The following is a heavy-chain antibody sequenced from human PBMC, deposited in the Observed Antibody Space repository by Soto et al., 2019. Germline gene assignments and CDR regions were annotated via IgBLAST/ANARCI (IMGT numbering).Heavy chain of an antibody. V-gene: IGHV3-33*01. CDR2: IWYDGSNK. CDR1: GFTFSSYG. Sequence: ESGGGVVQPGRSLRLSCAASGFTFSSYGMHWVRQAPGKGLEWVAVIWYDGSNKYYADSVKGRFTISRDNSKNTLYLQMNSLRAEDTAVYYCARDLYPLDRDSHAFDIWGQGTMVTVSS. J-gene: IGHJ3*02. CDR3: ARDLYPLDRDSHAFDI. D-gene: IGHD3-16*01.